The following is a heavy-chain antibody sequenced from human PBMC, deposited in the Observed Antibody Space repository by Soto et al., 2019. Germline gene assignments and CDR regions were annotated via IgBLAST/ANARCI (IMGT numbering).Heavy chain of an antibody. J-gene: IGHJ3*02. D-gene: IGHD3-22*01. Sequence: QVQLVESGGGVVQPGRSLRLSCAASGFTFSSYGMHWVRQAPGKGLEWVAVIWYDGSNKYYADSVKGRFTISRDNSKNTLYLQMNSLRAEDTAVYYCARARYYYDSSGYAFDIWGQGTMVTVSS. V-gene: IGHV3-33*01. CDR1: GFTFSSYG. CDR3: ARARYYYDSSGYAFDI. CDR2: IWYDGSNK.